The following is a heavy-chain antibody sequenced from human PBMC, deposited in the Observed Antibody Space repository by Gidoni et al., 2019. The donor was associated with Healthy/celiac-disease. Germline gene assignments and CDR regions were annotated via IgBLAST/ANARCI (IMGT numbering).Heavy chain of an antibody. CDR2: SNPKSGGT. Sequence: QVQLVQSGAEVKKPGASVKVSCQASGYTFTGDYMLWVRQAPGQGLEWMGWSNPKSGGTNYAQKFQGRVTRTRDTSISTAYMELSRLRSDDTAVYYCARQALYCTNGVCYKGYAFDIWGQGTMVTVSS. V-gene: IGHV1-2*02. J-gene: IGHJ3*02. D-gene: IGHD2-8*01. CDR1: GYTFTGDY. CDR3: ARQALYCTNGVCYKGYAFDI.